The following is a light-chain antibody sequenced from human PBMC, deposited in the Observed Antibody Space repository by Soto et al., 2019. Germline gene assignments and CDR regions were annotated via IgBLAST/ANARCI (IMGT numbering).Light chain of an antibody. CDR1: SSDVGGYNY. Sequence: QSVLIQPPSASGSPGQSVTISCTGTSSDVGGYNYVSWYQQHPGKAPKLMIYEVSKRPSGVPDRFSGSKSGNTASLTVSGLQAEDEADYYCSSYAGSNNYVVFGGGTKVTVL. V-gene: IGLV2-8*01. J-gene: IGLJ2*01. CDR2: EVS. CDR3: SSYAGSNNYVV.